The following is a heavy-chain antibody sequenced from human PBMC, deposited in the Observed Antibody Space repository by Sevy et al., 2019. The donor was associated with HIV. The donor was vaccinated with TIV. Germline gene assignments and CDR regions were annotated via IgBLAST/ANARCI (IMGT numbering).Heavy chain of an antibody. V-gene: IGHV4-59*01. CDR1: GDSISSYF. Sequence: SETLSLTCNVSGDSISSYFWSWFRQPPGKGLEWIGYLYYSGSIEYNPSLRSRVTISVDTSKKHFSMKLRSVTAADTAMYYCARDSAVVPRALVYWGQGPLVTVSS. CDR3: ARDSAVVPRALVY. J-gene: IGHJ4*02. CDR2: LYYSGSI. D-gene: IGHD2-21*01.